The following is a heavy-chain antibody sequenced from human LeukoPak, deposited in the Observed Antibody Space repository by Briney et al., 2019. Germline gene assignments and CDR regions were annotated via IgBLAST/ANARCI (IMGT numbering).Heavy chain of an antibody. D-gene: IGHD3-10*01. CDR2: TWLDGTKN. CDR1: GFTFSSYG. CDR3: ARTPQYYYGSGSWNYWYFDL. Sequence: GGSLRLSCAASGFTFSSYGLHWVRQAPGKGLEWVAVTWLDGTKNHHADSVKGRFALSRDTSKYTLYLQMNSLRVEDTAVYYCARTPQYYYGSGSWNYWYFDLWGRGTLVTVSS. J-gene: IGHJ2*01. V-gene: IGHV3-33*01.